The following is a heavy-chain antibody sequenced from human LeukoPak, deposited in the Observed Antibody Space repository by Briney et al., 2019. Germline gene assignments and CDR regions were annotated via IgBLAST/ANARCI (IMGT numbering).Heavy chain of an antibody. D-gene: IGHD3-22*01. J-gene: IGHJ6*03. CDR3: ARDLYYDSSGPYYYYYMDV. V-gene: IGHV4-38-2*02. CDR1: GYSISSGYY. Sequence: PETLSLTCTVSGYSISSGYYWGWIRQPPGKGLEWIGSIYHSGSTYYNPSLKSRVTISVDTSKNQFSLKLSSVTAADTAVYYCARDLYYDSSGPYYYYYMDVWGKGTTVTVSS. CDR2: IYHSGST.